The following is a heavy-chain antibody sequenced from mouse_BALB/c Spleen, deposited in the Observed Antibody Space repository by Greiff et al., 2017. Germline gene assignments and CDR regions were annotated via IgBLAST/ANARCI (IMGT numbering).Heavy chain of an antibody. CDR3: ARGGYGNPFAY. CDR1: GYTFTDYV. D-gene: IGHD2-10*02. V-gene: IGHV1-77*01. J-gene: IGHJ3*01. Sequence: VQLQQSGPELVKPGASVKMSCKASGYTFTDYVISWVKQRTGQGLEWIGEIYPGSGSTYYNEKFKGKATLTADKSSNTAYMQLSSLTSEDSAVYFCARGGYGNPFAYWGQGTLVTVSA. CDR2: IYPGSGST.